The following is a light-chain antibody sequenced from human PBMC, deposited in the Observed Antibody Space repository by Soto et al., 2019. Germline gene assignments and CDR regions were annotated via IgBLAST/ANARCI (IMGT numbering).Light chain of an antibody. CDR1: SADVGAYDY. Sequence: QSALTQPASVSGSPGQSITISCTGTSADVGAYDYVSWYQHHPGKGPKLMIFDVTIRPSGVYNRFSGSKSGNTASLTISGLQAEDEAYYHCSSYSTSGTPVFGGGTQLTVL. CDR2: DVT. V-gene: IGLV2-14*03. CDR3: SSYSTSGTPV. J-gene: IGLJ7*01.